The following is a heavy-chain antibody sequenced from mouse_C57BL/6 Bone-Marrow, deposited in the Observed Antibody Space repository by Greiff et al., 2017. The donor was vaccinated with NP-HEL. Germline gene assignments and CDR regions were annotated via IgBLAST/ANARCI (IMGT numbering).Heavy chain of an antibody. CDR3: ARTVVAYYYAIDY. V-gene: IGHV1-9*01. Sequence: QVQLQQSGAELMKPGASVKLSCKATGYTFTGYWIEWVKQRPGHSLEWIGEILPGSGSTNYNEKFKGKATFTADTSSNTPYMQLSNLTTEDSAIYYCARTVVAYYYAIDYWGQGTSVTVSS. D-gene: IGHD1-1*01. J-gene: IGHJ4*01. CDR1: GYTFTGYW. CDR2: ILPGSGST.